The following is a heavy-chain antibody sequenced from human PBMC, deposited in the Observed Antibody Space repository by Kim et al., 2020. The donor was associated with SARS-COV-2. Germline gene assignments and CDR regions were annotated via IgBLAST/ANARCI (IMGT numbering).Heavy chain of an antibody. CDR1: GGTFSSYA. V-gene: IGHV1-69*04. D-gene: IGHD1-26*01. J-gene: IGHJ5*02. CDR2: IIPILGIA. CDR3: ARDPIVGATKWFDP. Sequence: SVKVSCKASGGTFSSYAISWVRQAPGQGLEWMGRIIPILGIANYAQKFQGRVTITADKSTSTAYMELSSLRSEDTAVYYCARDPIVGATKWFDPWGQGTLVTVSS.